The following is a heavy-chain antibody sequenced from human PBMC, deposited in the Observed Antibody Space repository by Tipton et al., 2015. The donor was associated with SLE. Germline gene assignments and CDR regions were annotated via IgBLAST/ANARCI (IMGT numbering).Heavy chain of an antibody. D-gene: IGHD3/OR15-3a*01. J-gene: IGHJ6*03. CDR3: ARHWTSGYYYMDV. V-gene: IGHV4-39*01. Sequence: TLSLTCSVSGGSIKNNNYFWGWIRQPPGKGLQWIGSIFYVGSTYYNPSLESRVTISVDTSKNQFSLKLTSVTAADTAVYFCARHWTSGYYYMDVWGKGTAVTVSS. CDR1: GGSIKNNNYF. CDR2: IFYVGST.